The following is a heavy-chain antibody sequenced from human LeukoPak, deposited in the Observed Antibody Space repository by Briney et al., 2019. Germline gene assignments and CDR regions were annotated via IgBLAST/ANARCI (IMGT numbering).Heavy chain of an antibody. V-gene: IGHV5-51*01. CDR3: ARHNGPYSSNWYGYPVY. D-gene: IGHD6-13*01. J-gene: IGHJ4*02. CDR2: MYPGDSDT. CDR1: KDSFTSYW. Sequence: GESLKISCKGSKDSFTSYWIGWVRQMPGKGLEWMRIMYPGDSDTRYSPSFQGQVTISADKSISTAYLQWSSLKASDTAMYYCARHNGPYSSNWYGYPVYWGQRTLVTVSS.